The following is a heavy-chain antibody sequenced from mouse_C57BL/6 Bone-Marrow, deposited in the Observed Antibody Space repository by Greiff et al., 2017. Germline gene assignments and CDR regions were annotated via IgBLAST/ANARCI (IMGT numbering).Heavy chain of an antibody. CDR1: GYSITSGYY. D-gene: IGHD2-5*01. CDR2: ISYDGSN. CDR3: ARVLYYSNPWFAY. Sequence: EVKVEESGPGLVKPSQSLSLTCSVTGYSITSGYYWNWIRQFPGNKLEWMGYISYDGSNNYNPSLKNRISITRDTSKNQFFLKLNSVTTEDTATYYCARVLYYSNPWFAYWGQGTLVTVSA. V-gene: IGHV3-6*01. J-gene: IGHJ3*01.